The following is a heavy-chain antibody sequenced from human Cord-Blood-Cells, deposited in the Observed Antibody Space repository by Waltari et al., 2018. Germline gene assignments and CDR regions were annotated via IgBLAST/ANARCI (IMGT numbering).Heavy chain of an antibody. V-gene: IGHV1-69*01. CDR3: ARALGYDFWSGYYDY. CDR1: GGTSSSFA. J-gene: IGHJ4*02. CDR2: IIPIFGTA. Sequence: QVQLVQSGAEVKKPGSRVKVSCKASGGTSSSFAISWVRRATGQGLEWMGGIIPIFGTANYAQKFQGRVTITADESTSTAYMELSSLRSEDTAVYYCARALGYDFWSGYYDYWGQGTLVTVSS. D-gene: IGHD3-3*01.